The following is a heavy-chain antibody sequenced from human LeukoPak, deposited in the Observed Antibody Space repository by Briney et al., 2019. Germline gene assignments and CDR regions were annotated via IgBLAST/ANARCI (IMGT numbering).Heavy chain of an antibody. Sequence: GGSLRLSCAASGFTVSSNYMSWVRQAPGKGLEWVSVIFSGRTTYYADSVKGRFTISRHNSENTLYLQTNSLRGEDTAVYYCARGVLGYSYGFDYWGQGTLVTVSS. CDR2: IFSGRTT. CDR1: GFTVSSNY. D-gene: IGHD5-18*01. CDR3: ARGVLGYSYGFDY. V-gene: IGHV3-53*04. J-gene: IGHJ4*02.